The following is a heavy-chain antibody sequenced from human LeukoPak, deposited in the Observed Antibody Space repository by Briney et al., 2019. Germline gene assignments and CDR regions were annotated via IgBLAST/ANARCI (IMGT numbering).Heavy chain of an antibody. V-gene: IGHV3-30-3*01. CDR3: AGGYCSGSSCSLSGP. Sequence: GRSLRLSCAASGFTFSSYAMHWVRQAPGKGLEWVAVISYDGSNKYYADSVKGRFTISRDNSKNTLYLQMNSLRAEDTAVYYCAGGYCSGSSCSLSGPWGQGTLVTVSS. CDR2: ISYDGSNK. CDR1: GFTFSSYA. J-gene: IGHJ5*02. D-gene: IGHD2-15*01.